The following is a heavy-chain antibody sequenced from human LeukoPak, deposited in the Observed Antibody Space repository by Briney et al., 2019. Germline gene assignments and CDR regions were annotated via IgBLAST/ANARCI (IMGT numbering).Heavy chain of an antibody. CDR2: IRDNGSTR. D-gene: IGHD3-16*01. CDR1: GFSFNRYG. CDR3: AKVPHSWGLFDS. Sequence: GGSLRLSCAASGFSFNRYGLHWVRQAPGRGLEWMAFIRDNGSTRYYADSVKGRFTVSRDNSKNTLYLQMDSLRTEDTAVYFCAKVPHSWGLFDSWGQGTLVTVSS. J-gene: IGHJ4*02. V-gene: IGHV3-30*02.